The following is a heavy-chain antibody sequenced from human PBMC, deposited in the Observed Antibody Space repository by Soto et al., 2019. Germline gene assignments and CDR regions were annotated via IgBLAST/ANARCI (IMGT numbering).Heavy chain of an antibody. J-gene: IGHJ3*02. CDR1: GFTFSSYG. V-gene: IGHV3-33*01. D-gene: IGHD4-17*01. CDR3: ARVPAGLDLDSTVTTIDDAFDI. CDR2: IWYDGSNK. Sequence: GGSLRLSCAASGFTFSSYGMHWVRQAPGKGLEWVAVIWYDGSNKYYADSVKGRFTISRDNSKNTLYLQMNSLRAEDTAVYYCARVPAGLDLDSTVTTIDDAFDIWGQGTMVTVSS.